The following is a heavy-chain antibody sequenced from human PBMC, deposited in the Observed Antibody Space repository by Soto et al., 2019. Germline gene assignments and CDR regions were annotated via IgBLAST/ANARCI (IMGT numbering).Heavy chain of an antibody. J-gene: IGHJ5*02. CDR1: GAAFNTIT. D-gene: IGHD3-9*01. V-gene: IGHV1-69*01. Sequence: QVQLVQSGAEVKKPGSSVRVSCKASGAAFNTITINWVRQAPGQGXEWMGGFVPVFGSATYAQKFQGRVAITADASTSTFYMELSRLNSEDTALYYCVREDDTTGSYSWFDPWGQGTLVTVSS. CDR2: FVPVFGSA. CDR3: VREDDTTGSYSWFDP.